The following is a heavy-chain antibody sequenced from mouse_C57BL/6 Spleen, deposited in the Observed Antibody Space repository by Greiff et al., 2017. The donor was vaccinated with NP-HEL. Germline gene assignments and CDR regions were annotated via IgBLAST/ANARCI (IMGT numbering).Heavy chain of an antibody. V-gene: IGHV1-26*01. CDR1: GYTFTDYY. CDR2: INPNNGGT. CDR3: ARYEWLRRSAMYY. D-gene: IGHD2-2*01. J-gene: IGHJ4*01. Sequence: EVQLQQSGPGLVKPGASVKISCKASGYTFTDYYMNWVKQSHGKSLEWIGDINPNNGGTSYNQKFKGKATLTVDKSSSTAYMELRRLTSEDSAVYYCARYEWLRRSAMYYWGQGTSVSVSS.